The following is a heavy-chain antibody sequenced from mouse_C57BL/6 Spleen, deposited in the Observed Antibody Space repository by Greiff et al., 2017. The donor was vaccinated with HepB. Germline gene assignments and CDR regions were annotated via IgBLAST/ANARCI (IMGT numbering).Heavy chain of an antibody. CDR1: GYSFTDYN. CDR3: ARGDYYGSHWYFDV. V-gene: IGHV1-39*01. D-gene: IGHD1-1*01. J-gene: IGHJ1*03. Sequence: HLVESGPELVKPGASVKISCKASGYSFTDYNMNWVKQSNGKSLEWIGVINPNYGTTSYNQKFKGKATLTVDQSSSTAYMQLNSLTSEDSAVYYCARGDYYGSHWYFDVWGTGTTVTVSS. CDR2: INPNYGTT.